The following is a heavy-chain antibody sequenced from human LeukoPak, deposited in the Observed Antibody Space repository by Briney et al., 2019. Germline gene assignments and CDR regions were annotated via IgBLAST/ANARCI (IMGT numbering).Heavy chain of an antibody. Sequence: SETLSLTCTVSGGSISSSSYYWGWIRQPPGKGLEWIGSIHYSGSTNYNPSLKSRVTISVDTSKNQFSLKLSSVTAADTAVYYCAGYTDYVSSWGQGTLVTVSS. J-gene: IGHJ5*02. D-gene: IGHD4-17*01. CDR1: GGSISSSSYY. CDR3: AGYTDYVSS. V-gene: IGHV4-39*07. CDR2: IHYSGST.